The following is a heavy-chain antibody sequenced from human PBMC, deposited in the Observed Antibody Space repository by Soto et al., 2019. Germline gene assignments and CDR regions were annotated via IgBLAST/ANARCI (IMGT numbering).Heavy chain of an antibody. Sequence: SVKVSCKVSGGTLNSQSITWVRQAPGQGLEWMGGIIPMFGTPTDAQKFRGRVTITADESTSTAYMELSSLRSEDTAVYYCAKEVGFDYWGQGTLVNVSS. V-gene: IGHV1-69*13. CDR2: IIPMFGTP. D-gene: IGHD1-26*01. CDR3: AKEVGFDY. CDR1: GGTLNSQS. J-gene: IGHJ4*02.